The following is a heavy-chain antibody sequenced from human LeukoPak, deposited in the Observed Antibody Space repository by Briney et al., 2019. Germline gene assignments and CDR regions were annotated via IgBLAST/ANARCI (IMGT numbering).Heavy chain of an antibody. Sequence: SETLSLTCTVSGGSISSYYWSWIRQPPGKGLEWIGYIYTSGSTNYNPSLKSRVTISVDTSKNQFSLKLSSVTAADTAVYYCARVVSLRYFDWLFDYWGQGTLVTVSS. D-gene: IGHD3-9*01. J-gene: IGHJ4*02. CDR2: IYTSGST. CDR3: ARVVSLRYFDWLFDY. CDR1: GGSISSYY. V-gene: IGHV4-4*09.